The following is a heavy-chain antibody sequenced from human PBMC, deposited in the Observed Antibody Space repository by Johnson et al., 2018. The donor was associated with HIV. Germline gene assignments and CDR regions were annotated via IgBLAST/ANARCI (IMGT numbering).Heavy chain of an antibody. D-gene: IGHD3-22*01. J-gene: IGHJ3*02. V-gene: IGHV3-20*04. Sequence: MLLVESGGGVVQPGRSLRLSCTASGFTFSSYGIHWVRQAPGKGLEWVSGINWNGGSTGYADSVKGRFTISRDNAKNSLYLQMNSLRAEDTALYYCARALYFYDSTSPLESEAFDIWGQGTMVTVSS. CDR3: ARALYFYDSTSPLESEAFDI. CDR1: GFTFSSYG. CDR2: INWNGGST.